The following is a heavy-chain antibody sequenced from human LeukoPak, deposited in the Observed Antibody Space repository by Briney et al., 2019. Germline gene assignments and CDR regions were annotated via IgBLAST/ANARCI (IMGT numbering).Heavy chain of an antibody. CDR2: ISGSAAST. V-gene: IGHV3-23*01. CDR1: GFTFSSYA. CDR3: AKSRGSGYYYAPFDY. Sequence: PGGSLRLSCAASGFTFSSYAMSWVRQAPGKGLGWVSAISGSAASTYNADSVKGRFTISRDNSKNTLYLQMSSLRAEDTAVYYCAKSRGSGYYYAPFDYWGQGTLVTVSS. D-gene: IGHD3-22*01. J-gene: IGHJ4*02.